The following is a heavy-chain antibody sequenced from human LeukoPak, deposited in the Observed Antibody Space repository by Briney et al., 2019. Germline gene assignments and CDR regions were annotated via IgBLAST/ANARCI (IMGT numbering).Heavy chain of an antibody. Sequence: ASVKVSCKASGYTFTGFYMHWVRQAPGQGLEWMGWINPNSGGTNYAQKFQGRVTMTRDTSISTAYMELSRLRSDDTAVYYCARDGSGSGANQEWFDPWGQGTLVTVSS. CDR1: GYTFTGFY. CDR3: ARDGSGSGANQEWFDP. CDR2: INPNSGGT. J-gene: IGHJ5*02. V-gene: IGHV1-2*02. D-gene: IGHD1-26*01.